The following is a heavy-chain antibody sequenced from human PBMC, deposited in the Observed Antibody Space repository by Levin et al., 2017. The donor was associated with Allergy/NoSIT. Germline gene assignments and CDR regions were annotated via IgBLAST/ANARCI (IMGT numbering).Heavy chain of an antibody. CDR3: AKGRAYGRGIWYFDL. J-gene: IGHJ2*01. CDR1: GFTFSSYA. Sequence: GASVKVSCAASGFTFSSYAMSWVRQAPGKGLEWVSAISGSGGSTYYADSVKGRFTISRDNSKNTLYLQMNSLRAEDTAVYYCAKGRAYGRGIWYFDLWGRGTLVTVSS. CDR2: ISGSGGST. V-gene: IGHV3-23*01. D-gene: IGHD3-10*01.